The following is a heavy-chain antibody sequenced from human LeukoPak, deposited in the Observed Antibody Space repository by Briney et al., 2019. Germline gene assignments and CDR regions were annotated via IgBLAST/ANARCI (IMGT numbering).Heavy chain of an antibody. D-gene: IGHD3-10*01. CDR2: INHSGST. CDR3: ARVPDEWFGELLRYFDY. Sequence: GSLRLSCAASGFTFSSYAMSWIRQPPGKGLEWIGEINHSGSTNYNPSLKSRVTISVDTSKNQFSLKLSSVTAADTAVYYCARVPDEWFGELLRYFDYWGQGTLVTVSS. J-gene: IGHJ4*02. CDR1: GFTFSSYA. V-gene: IGHV4-34*01.